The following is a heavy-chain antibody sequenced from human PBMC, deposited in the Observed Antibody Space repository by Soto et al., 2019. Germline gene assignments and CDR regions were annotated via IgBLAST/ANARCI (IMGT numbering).Heavy chain of an antibody. J-gene: IGHJ3*02. Sequence: SETLSLTCAVYGESFSGYYWSWIRQPPGKGLEWIGEINHSGSTNYNPSLKSRVTISVDTSKNQFSLKLSSVTAADTAVYYCARRPRYCSGGSCYFGAFDIWGQGTMVTVS. D-gene: IGHD2-15*01. CDR1: GESFSGYY. V-gene: IGHV4-34*01. CDR2: INHSGST. CDR3: ARRPRYCSGGSCYFGAFDI.